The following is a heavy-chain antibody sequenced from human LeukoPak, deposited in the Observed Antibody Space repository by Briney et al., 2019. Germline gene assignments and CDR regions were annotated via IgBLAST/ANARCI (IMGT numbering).Heavy chain of an antibody. V-gene: IGHV3-21*01. CDR3: ASRGYTYGPIDY. J-gene: IGHJ4*02. Sequence: GGSLRLSCAASGFSFSSNSMNWVRQAPGKGLEWVSSISSSSSYIYYADSVKGRFTISRDNANNSLYLQMNSLRAEDTAVYYCASRGYTYGPIDYWGQGTLVAVSS. D-gene: IGHD5-18*01. CDR1: GFSFSSNS. CDR2: ISSSSSYI.